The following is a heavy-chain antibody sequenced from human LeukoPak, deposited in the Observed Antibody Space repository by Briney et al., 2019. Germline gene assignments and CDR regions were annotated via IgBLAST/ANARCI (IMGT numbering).Heavy chain of an antibody. Sequence: SEILSLTCTVSGFSISSGYYWGWIRQPAGKGLEWIGRIYTSGSTNYNPSLKSRVTISVDTSKNQFSLKLSSVTAADTAVYYCARDRLGYCSSTSCPHLFDPWGQGTLVTVSS. CDR3: ARDRLGYCSSTSCPHLFDP. CDR2: IYTSGST. D-gene: IGHD2-2*01. J-gene: IGHJ5*02. V-gene: IGHV4-61*02. CDR1: GFSISSGYY.